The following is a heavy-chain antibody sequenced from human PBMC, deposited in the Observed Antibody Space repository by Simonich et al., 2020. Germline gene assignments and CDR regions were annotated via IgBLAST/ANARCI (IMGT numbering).Heavy chain of an antibody. J-gene: IGHJ2*01. CDR1: GFTFSGYW. CDR2: RKPDGSEK. V-gene: IGHV3-7*01. Sequence: VQLVESGGGLVQPGGSLRLSCAASGFTFSGYWMRWVRQAQGKGGGGGANRKPDGSEKYYVDAVKGRFTISRDNAKNSMYLQMNSLRAEDTAVYYCAREYSSSSDPYWYFDLWGRGTLVTVSS. CDR3: AREYSSSSDPYWYFDL. D-gene: IGHD6-6*01.